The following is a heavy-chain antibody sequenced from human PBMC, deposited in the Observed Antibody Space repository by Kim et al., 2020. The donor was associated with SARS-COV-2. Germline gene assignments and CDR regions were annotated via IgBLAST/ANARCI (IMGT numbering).Heavy chain of an antibody. V-gene: IGHV3-15*01. CDR1: GFTFSNAW. D-gene: IGHD3-10*01. CDR2: IKSKTDGGTT. CDR3: TILWFGGGQYYYYGMDV. J-gene: IGHJ6*02. Sequence: GGSLRLSCAASGFTFSNAWMSWVRQAPGKGLEWVGRIKSKTDGGTTDYAAPVKGRFTISRDDSKNTLYLQMNSLKTEDTAVYYCTILWFGGGQYYYYGMDVWGQGTTVTVSS.